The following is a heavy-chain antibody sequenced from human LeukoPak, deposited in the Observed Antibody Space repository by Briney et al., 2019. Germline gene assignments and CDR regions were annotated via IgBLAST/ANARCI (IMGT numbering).Heavy chain of an antibody. CDR1: GGSISSYY. CDR2: IYYSGST. V-gene: IGHV4-59*12. D-gene: IGHD6-6*01. J-gene: IGHJ4*02. Sequence: SETLSLTCTVSGGSISSYYWSWIRQPPGKGLEWIGYIYYSGSTNYNPSLKSRVTISVDTSKNQFSLKLSSVTAADTAVYYCARGRWSSSSFDYWGQGTLVTVSS. CDR3: ARGRWSSSSFDY.